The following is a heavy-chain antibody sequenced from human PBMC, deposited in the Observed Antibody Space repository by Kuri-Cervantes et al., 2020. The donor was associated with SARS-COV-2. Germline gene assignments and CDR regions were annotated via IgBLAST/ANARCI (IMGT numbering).Heavy chain of an antibody. CDR2: IWYDGSNK. D-gene: IGHD2-21*02. CDR1: GFTFSSYG. J-gene: IGHJ6*02. CDR3: AKDAILWCDCYYPPYGMDV. Sequence: GESLKISCAASGFTFSSYGMHWVRQAPGKGLEWVAVIWYDGSNKYYADSVKGRFTISRDNSKNTLYLQMNSLRAEDTAVYYCAKDAILWCDCYYPPYGMDVWGQGTTVTVSS. V-gene: IGHV3-30*02.